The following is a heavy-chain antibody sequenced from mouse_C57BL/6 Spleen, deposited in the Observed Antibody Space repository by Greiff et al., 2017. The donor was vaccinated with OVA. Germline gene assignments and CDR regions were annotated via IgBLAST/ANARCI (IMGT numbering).Heavy chain of an antibody. Sequence: QVQLQQSGPELVKPGASVKISCKASGYSFTSYYIHWVKQRPGQGLEWIGWIYPGSGNTKYNEKFKGKATLTADTSSSTAYMQLSSLTSEDSAVYYCARSPVYYFDYWGQGTTLTVSS. CDR3: ARSPVYYFDY. J-gene: IGHJ2*01. CDR2: IYPGSGNT. CDR1: GYSFTSYY. V-gene: IGHV1-66*01.